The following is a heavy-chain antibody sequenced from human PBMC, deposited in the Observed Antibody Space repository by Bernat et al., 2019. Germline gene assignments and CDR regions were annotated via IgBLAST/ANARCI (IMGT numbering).Heavy chain of an antibody. CDR1: GFTFSSYW. CDR3: AKDGRSNGVFRMDV. D-gene: IGHD2-8*01. J-gene: IGHJ6*02. Sequence: EVQLVESGGGLVQPGGSLRLSCAASGFTFSSYWMSWVRQAPGKGLEWVSAISGSGSSTYYADSVKGRFTISRDNSKNTLYLQMSSLRAEDTAVYYCAKDGRSNGVFRMDVWGQGTTVTVSS. V-gene: IGHV3-23*04. CDR2: ISGSGSST.